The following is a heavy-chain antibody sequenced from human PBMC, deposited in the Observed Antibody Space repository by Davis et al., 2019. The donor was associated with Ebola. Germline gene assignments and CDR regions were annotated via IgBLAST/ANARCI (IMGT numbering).Heavy chain of an antibody. CDR2: TRNKANSYTT. Sequence: GGSLRLSCAASGFTFSDHYMDWVRQAPGKGLEWVGRTRNKANSYTTEYAASVKGRFTISRDDSKNSLYLQMNSLKTEDTAVYYCAREIWFGEFLYYYYGMDVWGQGTTVTVSS. J-gene: IGHJ6*02. CDR3: AREIWFGEFLYYYYGMDV. V-gene: IGHV3-72*01. CDR1: GFTFSDHY. D-gene: IGHD3-10*01.